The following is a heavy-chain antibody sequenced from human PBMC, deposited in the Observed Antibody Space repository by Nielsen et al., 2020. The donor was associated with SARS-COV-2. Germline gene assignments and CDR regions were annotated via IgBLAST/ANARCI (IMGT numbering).Heavy chain of an antibody. J-gene: IGHJ4*02. D-gene: IGHD2-8*01. V-gene: IGHV3-30-3*01. CDR1: GFAFSNFA. CDR2: ISYDGSNK. Sequence: GESLKISCSASGFAFSNFAMNWVRQAPGKGLEWVAVISYDGSNKYYADSVKGRFTISRDNSKNTLYLQMNSLRAEDTAVYYCARDNDGFDYWGQGTLVTVSS. CDR3: ARDNDGFDY.